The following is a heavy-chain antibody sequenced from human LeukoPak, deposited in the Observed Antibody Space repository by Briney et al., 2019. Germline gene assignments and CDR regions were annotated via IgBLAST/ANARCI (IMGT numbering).Heavy chain of an antibody. D-gene: IGHD3-3*01. J-gene: IGHJ3*02. V-gene: IGHV7-4-1*02. CDR2: INTNSGNP. CDR1: GYTFTMYS. CDR3: ARGILDVTYVFDI. Sequence: GASVKVSCKTSGYTFTMYSVNWVRQAPGQGPEWMGWINTNSGNPTYAQGFTGRFVFSMDTSVSTAYLQISSLKTEDTAMYYCARGILDVTYVFDIWGLGTLVTVSS.